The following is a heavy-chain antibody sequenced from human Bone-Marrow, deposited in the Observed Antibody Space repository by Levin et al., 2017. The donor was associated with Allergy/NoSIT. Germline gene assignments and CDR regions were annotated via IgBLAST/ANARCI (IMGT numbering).Heavy chain of an antibody. V-gene: IGHV3-15*01. CDR2: IKSKTDGGTR. D-gene: IGHD2-8*02. CDR3: TTDAGILYWWNMLY. J-gene: IGHJ4*02. CDR1: GFTFSNAG. Sequence: GGSLRLSCAASGFTFSNAGMNWVRQAPGKGLEWVGRIKSKTDGGTRDYAAPVKGRFTISRDDSKATLYLQMNSLNTDDTAVYYCTTDAGILYWWNMLYWGQGNLVTVSS.